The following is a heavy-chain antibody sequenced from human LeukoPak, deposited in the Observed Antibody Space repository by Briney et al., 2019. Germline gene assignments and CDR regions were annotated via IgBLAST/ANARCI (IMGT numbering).Heavy chain of an antibody. J-gene: IGHJ4*02. CDR3: ARVGDYALKD. D-gene: IGHD3-16*01. Sequence: PSETLSLTCTDSGGSISSYHWSWIRQPAGKGLEWIGHIYTSGSTNYNPSLKSRVTMSVDTSKNQFSLKLSSVTAADTAVYYCARVGDYALKDWGQGTLVTVSS. CDR1: GGSISSYH. CDR2: IYTSGST. V-gene: IGHV4-4*07.